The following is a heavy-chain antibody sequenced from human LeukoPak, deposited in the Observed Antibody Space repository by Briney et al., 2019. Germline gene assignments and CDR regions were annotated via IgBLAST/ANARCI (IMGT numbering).Heavy chain of an antibody. CDR2: IKQDGSEK. CDR1: GFTFSSYW. V-gene: IGHV3-7*03. CDR3: ARRLYYDFWSGYSLYYYYGMDV. J-gene: IGHJ6*02. D-gene: IGHD3-3*01. Sequence: GGSLGLSCAASGFTFSSYWMSWVRQAPGKGLEWVANIKQDGSEKYYVDSVKGRFTISRDNAKNSLYLQMNSLRAEDTAVYYCARRLYYDFWSGYSLYYYYGMDVWGQGTTVTVSS.